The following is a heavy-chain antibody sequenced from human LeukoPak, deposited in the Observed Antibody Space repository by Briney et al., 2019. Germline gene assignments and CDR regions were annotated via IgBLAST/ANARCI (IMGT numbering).Heavy chain of an antibody. CDR2: ISYDGSNK. CDR1: GFTFSSYA. J-gene: IGHJ4*02. CDR3: ASHSSGWYY. Sequence: GRSLRLSCAASGFTFSSYAMHWVRQAPGKGLEWVAVISYDGSNKYYADSVKGRFTISRDNSKNTLYLQMNSLRAEDTAVYYCASHSSGWYYWGQGTLDTVSS. D-gene: IGHD6-19*01. V-gene: IGHV3-30*04.